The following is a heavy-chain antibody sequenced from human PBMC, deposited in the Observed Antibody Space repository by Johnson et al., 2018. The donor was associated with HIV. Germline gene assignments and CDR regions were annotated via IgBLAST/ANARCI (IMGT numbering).Heavy chain of an antibody. D-gene: IGHD6-25*01. CDR3: ARVSGIAALWDACDI. CDR2: ISYDGTNK. J-gene: IGHJ3*02. V-gene: IGHV3-30-3*01. CDR1: GFTFSSYA. Sequence: QVQLVESGGGVVQTGRSLRLSCAASGFTFSSYAMHWVRQAPGKRLEWVAIISYDGTNKYYADSVKGRFTISRDNSKNTLYLQMNSLRAEDTAMYYCARVSGIAALWDACDIWGQGTMVTVSS.